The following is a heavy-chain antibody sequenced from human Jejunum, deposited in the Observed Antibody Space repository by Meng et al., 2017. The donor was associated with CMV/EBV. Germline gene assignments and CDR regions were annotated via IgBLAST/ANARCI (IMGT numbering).Heavy chain of an antibody. J-gene: IGHJ4*02. V-gene: IGHV3-73*01. CDR2: IRHKANTYAT. CDR3: TIHPPYYGSGYYVSYYFDH. CDR1: DTD. Sequence: DTDRQWVRPASGKGLEWVGRIRHKANTYATGYAASVTGRFIISRDDSKRAAYLQINSLKTEDTAVYYCTIHPPYYGSGYYVSYYFDHWGQGTLVPVSS. D-gene: IGHD3-10*01.